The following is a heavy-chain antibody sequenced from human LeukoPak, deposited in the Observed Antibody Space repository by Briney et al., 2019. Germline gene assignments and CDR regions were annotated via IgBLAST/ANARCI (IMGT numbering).Heavy chain of an antibody. CDR1: GYSFTDYW. CDR2: IYPGDSDT. V-gene: IGHV5-51*01. D-gene: IGHD5-24*01. CDR3: ARLGSHGHRDDRDGYNCDY. Sequence: GESLKNSCKGSGYSFTDYWIAWVRQMPGKGLEWMGIIYPGDSDTRYSPSFQGQVTISADKSISTAYLQWSSLKASDTAMFYCARLGSHGHRDDRDGYNCDYWGQGTLVTVSS. J-gene: IGHJ4*02.